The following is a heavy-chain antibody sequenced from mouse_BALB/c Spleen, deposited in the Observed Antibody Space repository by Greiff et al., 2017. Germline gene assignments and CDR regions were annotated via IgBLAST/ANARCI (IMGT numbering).Heavy chain of an antibody. J-gene: IGHJ2*01. CDR1: GFTFSSYG. CDR2: INSNGGST. Sequence: EVHLVESGGGLVQPGGSLKLSCAASGFTFSSYGMSLVRQTPDKRLELVATINSNGGSTYYPDSVKGRFTISRDNAKYSLYLQMSSLKSEDANMYYCARDGGFEYWGQGTTHT. V-gene: IGHV5-6-3*01. CDR3: ARDGGFEY.